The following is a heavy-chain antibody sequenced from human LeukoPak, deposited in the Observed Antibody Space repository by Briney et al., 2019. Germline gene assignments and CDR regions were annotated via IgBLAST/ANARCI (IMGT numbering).Heavy chain of an antibody. CDR1: GGTFSSYA. CDR2: IIPIFGTA. CDR3: AREGSLGYCSGGSCYFIY. Sequence: GASVKVSCKASGGTFSSYAISWVRQAPGQGLEWMGGIIPIFGTANYAQKLQGRVTITADESTSTAYMELSSLRSEDTAVYYCAREGSLGYCSGGSCYFIYWGQGTLVTVSS. D-gene: IGHD2-15*01. V-gene: IGHV1-69*13. J-gene: IGHJ4*02.